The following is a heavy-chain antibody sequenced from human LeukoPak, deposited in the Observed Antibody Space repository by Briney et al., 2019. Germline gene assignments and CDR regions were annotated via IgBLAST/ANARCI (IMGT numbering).Heavy chain of an antibody. J-gene: IGHJ5*02. CDR1: GFTFSTYW. Sequence: GGSLRVSCAASGFTFSTYWMSWVRQAPGKGLEWVANIKQDGSEKYYVDSVKGRFTISRDNAKNSLYLQMNSLRAEDTAVYYCARGYSSSSGGDWFDPWGQGTLVTVSS. CDR2: IKQDGSEK. V-gene: IGHV3-7*05. D-gene: IGHD6-6*01. CDR3: ARGYSSSSGGDWFDP.